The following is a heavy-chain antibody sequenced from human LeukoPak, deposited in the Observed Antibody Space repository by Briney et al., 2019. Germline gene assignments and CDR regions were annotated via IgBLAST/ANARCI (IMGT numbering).Heavy chain of an antibody. V-gene: IGHV4-39*01. CDR2: IHHSGST. CDR1: GGSVNRGSFY. CDR3: ARHEGSYYDKSGYTFDR. Sequence: SDTLSLTCTVSGGSVNRGSFYWAWVRQPPGKGLEWIRGIHHSGSTYYNPSLKSRITISIDTSQNQFSLNLSSVTATDRAVYYCARHEGSYYDKSGYTFDRWGQGTLVIVSS. J-gene: IGHJ4*02. D-gene: IGHD3-22*01.